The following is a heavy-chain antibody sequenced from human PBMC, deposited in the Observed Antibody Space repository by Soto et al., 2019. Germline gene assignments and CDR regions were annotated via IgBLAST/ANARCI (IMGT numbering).Heavy chain of an antibody. V-gene: IGHV4-59*08. Sequence: SETLSLTCTVFGGSISSYYWSWIRQPPGKGLEWIGYIYYSGSTNYNPSLKSRVTISVDTSKNQFSLKLSSVTAADTAVYYCAMYDILTGSRPYYYYGMDVWGQGTTVTVSS. CDR3: AMYDILTGSRPYYYYGMDV. CDR2: IYYSGST. CDR1: GGSISSYY. D-gene: IGHD3-9*01. J-gene: IGHJ6*02.